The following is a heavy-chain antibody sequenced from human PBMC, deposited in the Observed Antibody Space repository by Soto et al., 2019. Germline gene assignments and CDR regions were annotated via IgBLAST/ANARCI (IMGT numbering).Heavy chain of an antibody. CDR1: GFTFSSYA. Sequence: EVQLLESGGGLVQPGGSLRLSCAASGFTFSSYAMSWVRQAPGKGLEWVSAISGSGGSTYYADSVKGRFTISRDNSKNTLYLQMNRLRAEDTAVYYCAKDGRQWLVPGVFDYWGQGTLVTVSS. CDR2: ISGSGGST. D-gene: IGHD6-19*01. V-gene: IGHV3-23*01. J-gene: IGHJ4*02. CDR3: AKDGRQWLVPGVFDY.